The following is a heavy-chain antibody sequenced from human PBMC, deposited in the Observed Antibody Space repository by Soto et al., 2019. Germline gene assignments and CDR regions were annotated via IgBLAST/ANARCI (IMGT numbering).Heavy chain of an antibody. Sequence: ETLSLTCTVSGGSISSYYWTWIRQSPGKGPEWIGYVHHSGTTNYNPSLESRVTMSLDTSKSQFSLKLNAVTAADTAVYYCARGQFNTLTGYHIDYWGQGTLVTVSS. CDR3: ARGQFNTLTGYHIDY. J-gene: IGHJ4*02. CDR2: VHHSGTT. D-gene: IGHD3-9*01. V-gene: IGHV4-59*01. CDR1: GGSISSYY.